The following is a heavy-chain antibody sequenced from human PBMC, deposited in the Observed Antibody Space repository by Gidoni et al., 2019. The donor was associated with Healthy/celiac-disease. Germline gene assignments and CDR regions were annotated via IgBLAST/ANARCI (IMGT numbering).Heavy chain of an antibody. J-gene: IGHJ3*02. CDR2: ISYDGSNK. Sequence: VQLVESGGGVVQPGRSLRLSCAASGFTLRRYAMHWVRQAPVKGLELVAVISYDGSNKYYADSVKGRFTISRDNSKNTLYLQMNSLRAEDTAVYYCARDWVNYYDSSGYYDKDAFDIWGQGTMVTVSS. CDR1: GFTLRRYA. CDR3: ARDWVNYYDSSGYYDKDAFDI. D-gene: IGHD3-22*01. V-gene: IGHV3-30-3*01.